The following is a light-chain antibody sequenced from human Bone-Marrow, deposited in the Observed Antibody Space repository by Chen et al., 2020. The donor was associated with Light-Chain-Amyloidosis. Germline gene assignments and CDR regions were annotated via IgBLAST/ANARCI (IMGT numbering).Light chain of an antibody. Sequence: SYVLTQPSSASVTPGQTATIACGGNNIGTTSVHWYQQTPGQAPLLVVYDDSDRPSGIPGRLSGSNSGNTATLTISRVEAGDEADYYCQVWDRSSDRPVFGGGTKLTVL. CDR1: NIGTTS. V-gene: IGLV3-21*02. CDR3: QVWDRSSDRPV. J-gene: IGLJ3*02. CDR2: DDS.